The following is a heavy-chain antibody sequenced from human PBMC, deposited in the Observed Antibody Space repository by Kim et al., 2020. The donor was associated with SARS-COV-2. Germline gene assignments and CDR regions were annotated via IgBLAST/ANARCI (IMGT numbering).Heavy chain of an antibody. CDR2: IKQDGSEK. CDR3: ARASLSAAGTFYFDY. V-gene: IGHV3-7*01. CDR1: GFTFSSYC. J-gene: IGHJ4*02. D-gene: IGHD6-13*01. Sequence: GGSLRLSCAASGFTFSSYCMSWVRQAPGKGLEWVANIKQDGSEKYYVDSVKGRFTISRDNAKNSLYLQMNSLRAEDTAVYYCARASLSAAGTFYFDYWGQGTLVTVSS.